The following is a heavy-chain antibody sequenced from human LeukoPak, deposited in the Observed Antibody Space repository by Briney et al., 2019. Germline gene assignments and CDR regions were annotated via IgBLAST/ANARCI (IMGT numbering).Heavy chain of an antibody. CDR1: GFTFSSYA. J-gene: IGHJ5*02. Sequence: GGSLRLSCAASGFTFSSYAMHWVRQAPGKGLEWVAVISYDGSNKYYADSVKGRFTISRDNSKNTLYLQMNSLRAEDTAVYYCARVSYYDILTGPIRFDPWGQGTLDTVSS. CDR3: ARVSYYDILTGPIRFDP. CDR2: ISYDGSNK. V-gene: IGHV3-30*04. D-gene: IGHD3-9*01.